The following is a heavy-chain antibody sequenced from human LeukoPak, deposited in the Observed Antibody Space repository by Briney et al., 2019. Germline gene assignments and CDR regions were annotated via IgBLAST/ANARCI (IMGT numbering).Heavy chain of an antibody. CDR2: ISGSSSTI. CDR1: GFSFRSYS. CDR3: ASMYYYHSSGYYPFDY. D-gene: IGHD3-22*01. V-gene: IGHV3-48*02. J-gene: IGHJ4*02. Sequence: PGGSLRLSCAASGFSFRSYSMNWVRQAPGKGLEWVAYISGSSSTIYYADSVKGRFTISRDNAKNSLYLQMHSLRDEDTAVYYCASMYYYHSSGYYPFDYWGQGTLVTVSS.